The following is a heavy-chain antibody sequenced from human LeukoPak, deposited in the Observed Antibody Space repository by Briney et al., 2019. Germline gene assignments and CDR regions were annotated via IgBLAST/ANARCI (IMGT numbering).Heavy chain of an antibody. D-gene: IGHD3/OR15-3a*01. CDR3: ARVRPDWEDED. V-gene: IGHV4-61*02. CDR2: IYTSGST. Sequence: PSETLSLTCTVSGGSISSGSYYWSWIRQPAGKGLEWIGRIYTSGSTNYNPSLKSRVTISVDTSKNQFSLKLSSVTAADTAVYYCARVRPDWEDEDWGQGTLVTVSS. CDR1: GGSISSGSYY. J-gene: IGHJ4*02.